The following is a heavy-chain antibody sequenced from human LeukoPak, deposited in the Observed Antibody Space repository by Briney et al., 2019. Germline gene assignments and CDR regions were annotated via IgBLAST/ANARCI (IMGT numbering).Heavy chain of an antibody. J-gene: IGHJ4*02. Sequence: SETLSLTCSVSSGSMTDSCWSWFRQAPGKGFEWLGFIYPDGRIESSPSLRSRVTFSVATSKLEATVRLSSVTASDTAVYYCTREGYHRSGYFLDFWGQGTLVPVSS. CDR2: IYPDGRI. V-gene: IGHV4-59*12. CDR1: SGSMTDSC. D-gene: IGHD3-22*01. CDR3: TREGYHRSGYFLDF.